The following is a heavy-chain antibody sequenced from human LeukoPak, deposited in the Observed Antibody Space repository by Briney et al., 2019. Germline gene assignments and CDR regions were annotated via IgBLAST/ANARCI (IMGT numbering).Heavy chain of an antibody. Sequence: GGSLRLSCAASGFTVSSNYMSWVRQAPGKGLERVSVIYSGGSTYYADSVKGRFTISRDNSKNTLYLQMNSLRAEDTAVYCCATYSGSYFFDYWGQGTLVTVSS. J-gene: IGHJ4*02. CDR1: GFTVSSNY. V-gene: IGHV3-66*02. D-gene: IGHD1-26*01. CDR3: ATYSGSYFFDY. CDR2: IYSGGST.